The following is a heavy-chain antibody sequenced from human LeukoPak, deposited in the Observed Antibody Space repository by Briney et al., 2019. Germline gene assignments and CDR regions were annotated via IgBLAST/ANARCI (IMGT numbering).Heavy chain of an antibody. D-gene: IGHD7-27*01. CDR2: IYYSGST. V-gene: IGHV4-39*01. J-gene: IGHJ4*02. CDR1: GGSISSSSYY. CDR3: ARISGTGGSDY. Sequence: PSETLSLTCTVSGGSISSSSYYWGWIRQPPGKGLEWIGSIYYSGSTYYNPSLKSRVTISVDPSKNQFSLKLSSVTAADTAVYYCARISGTGGSDYWGQGTLVTVSS.